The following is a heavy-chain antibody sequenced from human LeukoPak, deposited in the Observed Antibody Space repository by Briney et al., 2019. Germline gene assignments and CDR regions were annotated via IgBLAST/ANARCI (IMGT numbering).Heavy chain of an antibody. V-gene: IGHV3-48*01. CDR2: ISSSSSTI. J-gene: IGHJ5*02. CDR1: GFTSSSYS. D-gene: IGHD3-3*01. Sequence: GRSLRLSCAASGFTSSSYSMKWVRQASGKGLEWVSYISSSSSTIYYADSVKGRFTISRDNAKNSLYLQMNSLRAEDTAVYYCASVPFWSGTSEFDPWGQGTLVTVSS. CDR3: ASVPFWSGTSEFDP.